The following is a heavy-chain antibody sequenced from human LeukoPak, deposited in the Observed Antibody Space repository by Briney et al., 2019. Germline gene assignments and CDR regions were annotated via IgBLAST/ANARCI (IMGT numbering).Heavy chain of an antibody. Sequence: GGSLGLSCAASGFTFSSYWMSWVRQAPGKGLEWVANIKQDGSEKYYVDSVKGRFTISRDNAKNSLYLQMNSLRAEDTAVYYCASPSFIAAAATGSWFAPWGQGTLVTVSS. J-gene: IGHJ5*02. V-gene: IGHV3-7*01. CDR2: IKQDGSEK. CDR3: ASPSFIAAAATGSWFAP. CDR1: GFTFSSYW. D-gene: IGHD6-13*01.